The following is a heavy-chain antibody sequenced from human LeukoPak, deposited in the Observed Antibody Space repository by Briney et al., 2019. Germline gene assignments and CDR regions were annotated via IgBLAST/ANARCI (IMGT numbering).Heavy chain of an antibody. Sequence: GRSLRLSCAASGFTFSSYAMHWVRQAPGKGLEWVAVISYDGSNKYYADFVKGRFTISRDNSKNTLYLQMNSLRAEDTAVYYCARGGDYDSSGSLGIGAFDIWGQGTMVTVSS. CDR3: ARGGDYDSSGSLGIGAFDI. V-gene: IGHV3-30-3*01. J-gene: IGHJ3*02. CDR1: GFTFSSYA. D-gene: IGHD3-22*01. CDR2: ISYDGSNK.